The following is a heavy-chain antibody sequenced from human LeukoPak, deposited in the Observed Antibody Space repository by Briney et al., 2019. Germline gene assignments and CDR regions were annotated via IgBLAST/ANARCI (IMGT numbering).Heavy chain of an antibody. CDR1: EFTVSSNY. CDR3: ARDTVGAFDI. J-gene: IGHJ3*02. Sequence: PGGSLRLSCAASEFTVSSNYMSWVRQAPGKGLEWVSVIYSGGSTYYADSVKGRFTISRDNSKNTLYLQMNSLRAEDTAVYYCARDTVGAFDIWGQGTMVTVSS. CDR2: IYSGGST. V-gene: IGHV3-53*01. D-gene: IGHD4-4*01.